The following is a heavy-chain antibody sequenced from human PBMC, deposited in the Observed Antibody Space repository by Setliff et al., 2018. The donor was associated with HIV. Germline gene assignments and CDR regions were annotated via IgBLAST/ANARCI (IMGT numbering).Heavy chain of an antibody. Sequence: PGESLTISCKGSEYSFTNNWIGWVRQMPGKGLEWMGIIYPGDSDIGYSPSFQGQVTISADKAISTAYLQWSSLKASDTGMYYCARAGRGGGSYWTFDYWGQGTLVTVSS. J-gene: IGHJ4*02. CDR1: EYSFTNNW. CDR3: ARAGRGGGSYWTFDY. CDR2: IYPGDSDI. V-gene: IGHV5-51*01. D-gene: IGHD1-26*01.